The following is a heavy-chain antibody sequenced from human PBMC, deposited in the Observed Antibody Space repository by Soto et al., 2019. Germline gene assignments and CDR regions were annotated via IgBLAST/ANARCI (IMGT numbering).Heavy chain of an antibody. CDR1: GGSISSGDYY. CDR3: ARVADCSGGRCYFSVDY. J-gene: IGHJ4*02. V-gene: IGHV4-30-4*01. D-gene: IGHD2-15*01. Sequence: QVQLQESGPGLVKPSQTLSLTCTVSGGSISSGDYYWSWIHQPPGKGLEWIGYIYYSGSTYYNPSLKSRVTISVDTSKNQFSLKLSSVTAADTAVYYCARVADCSGGRCYFSVDYWGQGTLVTVSS. CDR2: IYYSGST.